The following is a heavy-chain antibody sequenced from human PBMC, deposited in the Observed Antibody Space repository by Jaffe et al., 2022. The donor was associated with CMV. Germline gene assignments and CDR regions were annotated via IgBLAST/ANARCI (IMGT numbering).Heavy chain of an antibody. D-gene: IGHD3-22*01. V-gene: IGHV4-59*01. Sequence: QVQLQESGPGLVKPSETLSLTCTVSGGSISSYYWSWIRQPPGKGLEWIGYIYYSGSTNYNPSLKSRVTISVDTSKNQFSLKLSSVTAADTAVYYCARDPYYYDSSGYYSAFDIWGQGTMVTVSS. CDR2: IYYSGST. CDR1: GGSISSYY. J-gene: IGHJ3*02. CDR3: ARDPYYYDSSGYYSAFDI.